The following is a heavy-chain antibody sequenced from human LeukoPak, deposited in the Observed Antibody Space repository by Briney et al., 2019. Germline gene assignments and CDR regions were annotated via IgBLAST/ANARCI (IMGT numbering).Heavy chain of an antibody. D-gene: IGHD2-8*02. CDR3: ARVGMYWNFDY. Sequence: GGSLRLSCAASGFTVSSDYMTWVRQAPGKGLEWVSVIPSGDSAYYADSVKGRFTISRDNSKNTLYLHMNTLRAEDTAVYYCARVGMYWNFDYWGQGTLVTVSS. CDR2: IPSGDSA. J-gene: IGHJ4*02. CDR1: GFTVSSDY. V-gene: IGHV3-53*01.